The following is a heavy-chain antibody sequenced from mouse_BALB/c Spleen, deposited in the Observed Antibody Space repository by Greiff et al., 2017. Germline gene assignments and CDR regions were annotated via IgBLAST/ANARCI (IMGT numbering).Heavy chain of an antibody. V-gene: IGHV1-14*01. Sequence: EVKLMESGPELVKPGASVKMSCKASGYTFTSYVMHWVKQKPGQGLEWIGYINPYNDGTKYNEKFKGKATLTSDKSSSTAYMELSSLTSEDAAVYYCARDYGTPYWYFDVWGAGTTVTVSS. CDR3: ARDYGTPYWYFDV. CDR2: INPYNDGT. CDR1: GYTFTSYV. J-gene: IGHJ1*01. D-gene: IGHD1-2*01.